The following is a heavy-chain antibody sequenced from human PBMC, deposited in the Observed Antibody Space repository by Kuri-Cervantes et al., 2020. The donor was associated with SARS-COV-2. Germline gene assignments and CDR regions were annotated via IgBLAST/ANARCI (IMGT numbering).Heavy chain of an antibody. J-gene: IGHJ4*02. D-gene: IGHD6-6*01. V-gene: IGHV4-38-2*01. Sequence: SETLSLTCAVSGYSISSGYYWGWIRQPLGKGLEWIGSIYHSGSTYYNPSLKSRVTISVDTSKNQFSLKLSSVTAADTAVYYCARQGGYSSSSLDYWGQGTLVTVSS. CDR2: IYHSGST. CDR3: ARQGGYSSSSLDY. CDR1: GYSISSGYY.